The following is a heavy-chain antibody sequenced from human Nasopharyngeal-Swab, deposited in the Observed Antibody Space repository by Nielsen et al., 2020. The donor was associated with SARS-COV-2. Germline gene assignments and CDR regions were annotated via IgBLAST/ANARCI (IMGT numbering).Heavy chain of an antibody. J-gene: IGHJ4*02. CDR3: AKDGGGWLTSGWYYFDY. CDR1: GFTFSSYG. Sequence: GGSLRLSCAASGFTFSSYGMHWVRQAPGKGLEWVAFIRYDGGKTFYADSVKGRFTISRDSSKNTVFLQMNSLRAEDTALFFCAKDGGGWLTSGWYYFDYWGQGSLVTVSS. D-gene: IGHD6-19*01. V-gene: IGHV3-30*02. CDR2: IRYDGGKT.